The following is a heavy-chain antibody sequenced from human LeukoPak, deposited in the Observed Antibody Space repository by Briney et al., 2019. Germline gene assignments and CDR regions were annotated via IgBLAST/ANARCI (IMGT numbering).Heavy chain of an antibody. CDR3: ARDTPSAYSSSSPLSY. D-gene: IGHD6-6*01. J-gene: IGHJ4*02. V-gene: IGHV1-2*02. CDR1: GYTFTGYY. CDR2: INPNSGGT. Sequence: ASVKVSCKASGYTFTGYYMHWVRQAPGQGLEWMGWINPNSGGTNYAQKFQGRVTMTRDTSISTAYMELSRLRSDDTAVYYCARDTPSAYSSSSPLSYWGQGTLVTVSS.